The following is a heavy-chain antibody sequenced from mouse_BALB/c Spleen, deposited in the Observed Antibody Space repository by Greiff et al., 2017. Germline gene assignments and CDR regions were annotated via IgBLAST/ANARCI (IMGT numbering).Heavy chain of an antibody. J-gene: IGHJ3*01. CDR3: EVYDYDGAY. V-gene: IGHV1S26*01. Sequence: VMLVESGAELVKPGASVKLSCTASGFNIKDTYMHWVKQRPGQGLEWIGYINPSSGYTNYNQKFKDKATLTADKSSSTAYMQLSSLTSEDSAVYYCEVYDYDGAYWGQGTLVTVSA. D-gene: IGHD2-4*01. CDR2: INPSSGYT. CDR1: GFNIKDTY.